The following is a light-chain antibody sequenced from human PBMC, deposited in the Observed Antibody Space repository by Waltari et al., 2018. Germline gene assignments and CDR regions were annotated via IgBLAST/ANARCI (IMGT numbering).Light chain of an antibody. Sequence: QSALTQPASVSGSPGQSSTIPCTGTTYDIGSYDYVSWYQQHLGRAPKLIIYDVRERPSGVSDRFSGSKSGNTASLIISGLQADDEADYYCSSHTTRSTWVFGGGTKLTVL. V-gene: IGLV2-14*03. CDR1: TYDIGSYDY. CDR3: SSHTTRSTWV. J-gene: IGLJ3*02. CDR2: DVR.